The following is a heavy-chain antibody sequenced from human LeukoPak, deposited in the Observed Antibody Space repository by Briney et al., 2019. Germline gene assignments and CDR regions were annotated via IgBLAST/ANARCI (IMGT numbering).Heavy chain of an antibody. D-gene: IGHD5-18*01. Sequence: SQTLSLTCAVSGDSLSSGGYSWSWIRQPPGKGLEWIGYIYHSGSTYYNPSLKSRVTISVDRSKNQFSLKLSSVTAADTAVYYCASFLRGYSDYWGQGTLVTVSS. CDR3: ASFLRGYSDY. CDR1: GDSLSSGGYS. V-gene: IGHV4-30-2*01. J-gene: IGHJ4*02. CDR2: IYHSGST.